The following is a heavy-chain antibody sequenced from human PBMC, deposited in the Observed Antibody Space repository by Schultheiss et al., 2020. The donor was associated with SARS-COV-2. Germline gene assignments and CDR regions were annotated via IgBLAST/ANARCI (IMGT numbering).Heavy chain of an antibody. D-gene: IGHD2/OR15-2a*01. J-gene: IGHJ4*02. Sequence: SETLSLTCTVSGGSISSSSYYWGWIRQPPGKGLEWIGSIYYSGSTNYNPSLKSRVTISVDTSKNQLSLKLSSVTAADTAVYYCASPGRGSTYTFDYWGQGTLVTVSS. V-gene: IGHV4-39*07. CDR3: ASPGRGSTYTFDY. CDR2: IYYSGST. CDR1: GGSISSSSYY.